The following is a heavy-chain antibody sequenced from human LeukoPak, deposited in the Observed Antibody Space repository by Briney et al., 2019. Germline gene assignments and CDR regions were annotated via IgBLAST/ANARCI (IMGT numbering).Heavy chain of an antibody. V-gene: IGHV1-18*01. CDR3: ARAEMYYDFWSGYSQRYYFDY. J-gene: IGHJ4*02. Sequence: ASVKVSCKASGYTFTSYGISWVRQAPGQGLEWMGWISAYNGNTNYAQKLQGRVTMTTDTSTSTAYMELRSLRSDDTAVYYCARAEMYYDFWSGYSQRYYFDYWGQGTLVTVSS. D-gene: IGHD3-3*01. CDR2: ISAYNGNT. CDR1: GYTFTSYG.